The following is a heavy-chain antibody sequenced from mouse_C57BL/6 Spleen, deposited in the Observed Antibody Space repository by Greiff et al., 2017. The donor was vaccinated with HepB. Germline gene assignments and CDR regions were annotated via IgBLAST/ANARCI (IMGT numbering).Heavy chain of an antibody. CDR2: IYPGDGDT. CDR1: GYAFSSSW. D-gene: IGHD2-10*02. J-gene: IGHJ4*01. V-gene: IGHV1-82*01. Sequence: QVQLKESGPELVKPGASVKISCKASGYAFSSSWMNWVKQRPGKGLEWIGRIYPGDGDTNYNGKFKGKATLTADKSSSTAYMQLSSLTSEDSAVYCCARSIGNYAMDYWGQGTSVTVSS. CDR3: ARSIGNYAMDY.